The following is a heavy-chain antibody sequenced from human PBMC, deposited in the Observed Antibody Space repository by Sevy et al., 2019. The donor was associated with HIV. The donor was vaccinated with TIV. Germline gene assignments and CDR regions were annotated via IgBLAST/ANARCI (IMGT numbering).Heavy chain of an antibody. V-gene: IGHV3-48*01. CDR1: GFTFSTYS. CDR3: ARVSIDY. Sequence: GGSLRLSCAASGFTFSTYSMNWVRQAPGKGLEWVSYISSSSSSKCYADSVKGRFTISRDNAKNSLYLQMNSLRGEDTAVYYCARVSIDYWGQGTLVTVSS. J-gene: IGHJ4*02. CDR2: ISSSSSSK.